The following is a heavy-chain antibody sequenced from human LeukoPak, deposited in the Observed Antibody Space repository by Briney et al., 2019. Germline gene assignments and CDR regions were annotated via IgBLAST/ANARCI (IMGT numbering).Heavy chain of an antibody. D-gene: IGHD3-22*01. V-gene: IGHV1-69*04. J-gene: IGHJ4*02. CDR1: RGTFSSYA. Sequence: ASVKVSCKASRGTFSSYAISWVRQATGQGLEWMGRIIPILGIANYAQKFQGRVTITADKSTSTAYMELSSLRSEDTAVYYCHYYDFPPMAYFDYWGQGTLVTVSS. CDR3: HYYDFPPMAYFDY. CDR2: IIPILGIA.